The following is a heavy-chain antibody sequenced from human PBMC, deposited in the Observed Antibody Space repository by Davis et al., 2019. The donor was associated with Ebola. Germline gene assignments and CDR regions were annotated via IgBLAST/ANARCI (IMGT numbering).Heavy chain of an antibody. CDR2: ISWDSGTT. D-gene: IGHD5-18*01. Sequence: GGSLRLSCIASGFKFDDHAMNWVRQGPGRGLEWVSGISWDSGTTLYAESVEGRFSISRDNAKNSLYLQMNTLRVEDTAIYYCVPGTWIRGQGTLVTVSS. J-gene: IGHJ4*02. V-gene: IGHV3-9*01. CDR3: VPGTWI. CDR1: GFKFDDHA.